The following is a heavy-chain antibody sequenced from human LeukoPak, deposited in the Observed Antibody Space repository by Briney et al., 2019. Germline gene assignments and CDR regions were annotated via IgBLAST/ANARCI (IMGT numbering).Heavy chain of an antibody. CDR1: GGSISSSSYY. CDR2: IYYSGST. Sequence: KPSETLSLTCTASGGSISSSSYYWGWIRQPPGKGLEWIGSIYYSGSTYYNPSLKSRVTISVDTSKNQFSLKLSSVTAADTAVYYCARVASIAVAGTMRDWFDTWGPGTLVTVSS. CDR3: ARVASIAVAGTMRDWFDT. D-gene: IGHD6-19*01. V-gene: IGHV4-39*07. J-gene: IGHJ5*02.